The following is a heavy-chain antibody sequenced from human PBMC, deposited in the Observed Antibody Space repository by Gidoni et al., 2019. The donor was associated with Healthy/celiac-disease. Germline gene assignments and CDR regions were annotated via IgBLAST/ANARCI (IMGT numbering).Heavy chain of an antibody. CDR1: GFPFSSYS. CDR2: ISSSSSTI. V-gene: IGHV3-48*01. CDR3: ARDHYYDSSGPEAFDI. J-gene: IGHJ3*02. Sequence: EVQLVESGGGLVQPGGSLRLSCAASGFPFSSYSMNWVRQAPGKGLEWVSYISSSSSTIYYADSVKGRFTISRDNAKNSLYLQMNSLRAEDTAVYYCARDHYYDSSGPEAFDIWGQGTMVTVSS. D-gene: IGHD3-22*01.